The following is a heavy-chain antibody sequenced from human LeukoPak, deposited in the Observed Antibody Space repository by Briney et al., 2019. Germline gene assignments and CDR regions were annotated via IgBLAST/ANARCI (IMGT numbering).Heavy chain of an antibody. J-gene: IGHJ5*02. CDR2: ISSSSSYI. V-gene: IGHV3-21*01. D-gene: IGHD2-2*02. CDR3: ASGYCSSTSCYKGHWFDP. CDR1: GFTSSSYS. Sequence: GGSLRLSCAACGFTSSSYSMNWVRQAPGKGLEWVSSISSSSSYIYYADSVKGRFTISRDNAKNSLYLQMNSLRAYDTAVYYCASGYCSSTSCYKGHWFDPWGQGTLVTVSS.